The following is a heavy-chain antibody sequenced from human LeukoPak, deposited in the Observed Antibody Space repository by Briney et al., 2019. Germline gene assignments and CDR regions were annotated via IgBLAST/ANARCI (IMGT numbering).Heavy chain of an antibody. CDR1: GFTCSTYW. CDR3: ARMSGIL. CDR2: ISGDGSIT. Sequence: GGSLRLSCVASGFTCSTYWMYWVRQAPGKGLVWVSRISGDGSITSYADSVKGRFTISRDNAKNTVALQMNSLRAEDTAVYYCARMSGILWGQGTLVTVSS. D-gene: IGHD3-10*01. J-gene: IGHJ4*02. V-gene: IGHV3-74*01.